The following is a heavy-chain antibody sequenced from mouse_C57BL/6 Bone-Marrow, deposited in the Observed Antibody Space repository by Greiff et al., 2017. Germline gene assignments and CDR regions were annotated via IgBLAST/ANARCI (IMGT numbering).Heavy chain of an antibody. V-gene: IGHV7-3*01. CDR2: IRNKANGYTT. D-gene: IGHD1-1*01. CDR1: GFTFTDYY. J-gene: IGHJ2*01. CDR3: ARYIRYYGNCFDY. Sequence: EVKLMESGGGLVQPGGSLSLSCAASGFTFTDYYMSWVRQPPGKALEWLGFIRNKANGYTTEYSASVKGRFTISRDNSQSILYLQMNSLRAEDSATYYCARYIRYYGNCFDYWGQGTTLTVSS.